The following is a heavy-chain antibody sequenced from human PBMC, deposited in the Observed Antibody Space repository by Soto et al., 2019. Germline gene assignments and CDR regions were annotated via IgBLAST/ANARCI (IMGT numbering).Heavy chain of an antibody. D-gene: IGHD3-22*01. CDR3: ARSYDSSGYYYFPQHY. V-gene: IGHV1-69*13. J-gene: IGHJ4*02. CDR1: GGTFSSYA. CDR2: IIPIFGTA. Sequence: SVKVSCKASGGTFSSYAISWVRQAPGQGLEWMGGIIPIFGTANYAQKFQGRVTITADQSTSTAYMELSSLRSEDTAVYYCARSYDSSGYYYFPQHYWGQGTLVTVSS.